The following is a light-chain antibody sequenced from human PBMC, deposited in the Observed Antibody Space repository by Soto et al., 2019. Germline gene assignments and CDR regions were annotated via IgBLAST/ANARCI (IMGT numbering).Light chain of an antibody. CDR2: DVS. Sequence: AILLPLSPSSLSSSVGDIVTITCRASQVIRGAFTWYQQKPGKPPKLLIFDVSSLRSGVPSRFRGSGSGTDFTLTISSLQPEDFATYYCQQFNTYPITFGQGTRLEIK. V-gene: IGKV1-13*02. CDR1: QVIRGA. CDR3: QQFNTYPIT. J-gene: IGKJ5*01.